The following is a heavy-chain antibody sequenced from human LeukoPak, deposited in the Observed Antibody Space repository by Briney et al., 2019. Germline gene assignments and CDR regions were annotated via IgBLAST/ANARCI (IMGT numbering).Heavy chain of an antibody. CDR3: ARGYYYDSNIVDY. CDR2: IIPILGIA. J-gene: IGHJ4*02. V-gene: IGHV1-69*04. D-gene: IGHD3-22*01. Sequence: SVKVSCKASGGTFSSYAISWVRQAPGEGLEWMGRIIPILGIANYAQKFQGRVTITADKSTSTAYMELSSLRSEDTAVYYCARGYYYDSNIVDYWGQGTPVTVSS. CDR1: GGTFSSYA.